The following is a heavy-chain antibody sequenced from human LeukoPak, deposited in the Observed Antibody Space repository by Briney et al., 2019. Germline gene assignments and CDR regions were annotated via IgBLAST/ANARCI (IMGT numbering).Heavy chain of an antibody. D-gene: IGHD4-23*01. CDR2: ISGSGGNT. V-gene: IGHV3-23*01. Sequence: GGSLRLSCAASGSTFSNYGMSWVRQPPGKGLEWVSAISGSGGNTYYADSVKGRFTMSRDNSKNTLYLQMNSLRAEDTAVYYCATHYGGNPHGFDIGGQGTMVTVSS. J-gene: IGHJ3*02. CDR1: GSTFSNYG. CDR3: ATHYGGNPHGFDI.